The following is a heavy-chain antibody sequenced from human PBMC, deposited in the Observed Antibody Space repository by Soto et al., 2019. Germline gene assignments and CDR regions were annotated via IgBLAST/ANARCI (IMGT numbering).Heavy chain of an antibody. J-gene: IGHJ4*02. V-gene: IGHV3-23*01. CDR1: GFTFSSYA. CDR3: AKDRAAVTTYYFDN. Sequence: EVQLLESGGGLVQPGGSLRLSCAASGFTFSSYAMGWVRQAPGKGLEWVSGISGGGDNTYSAGSVKGRFTISRDNSNNALFLQMNNLRAEDTAVYFCAKDRAAVTTYYFDNWGQGALVTVSS. D-gene: IGHD4-17*01. CDR2: ISGGGDNT.